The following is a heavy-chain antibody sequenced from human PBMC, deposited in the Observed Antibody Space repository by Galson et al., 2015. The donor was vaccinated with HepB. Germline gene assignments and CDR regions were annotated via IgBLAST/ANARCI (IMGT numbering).Heavy chain of an antibody. J-gene: IGHJ5*02. D-gene: IGHD3-3*01. Sequence: SLRLSCAASGFTFSSYNMNWVRQAPGKGLDWISYISATGTTIDYADSVKGRFTISRDNDKNSLYLQMNSLRVEDMAVYYCARDSRATFGEPNWFDPWGQGTLVIVPS. CDR3: ARDSRATFGEPNWFDP. CDR2: ISATGTTI. V-gene: IGHV3-48*03. CDR1: GFTFSSYN.